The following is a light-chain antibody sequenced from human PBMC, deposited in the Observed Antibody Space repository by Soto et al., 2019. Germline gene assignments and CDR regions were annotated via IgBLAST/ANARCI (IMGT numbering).Light chain of an antibody. Sequence: EIVLTQSPGTLSLSPGERATLSCRASQSVSNNYLGWYQQKPGQAPRLLVYGASRRATGIPDRFSGSGSGTDFTLTISGLEAEDFAVYYCQQYGNSLPWTFGQGTKVDSK. CDR1: QSVSNNY. CDR2: GAS. J-gene: IGKJ1*01. V-gene: IGKV3-20*01. CDR3: QQYGNSLPWT.